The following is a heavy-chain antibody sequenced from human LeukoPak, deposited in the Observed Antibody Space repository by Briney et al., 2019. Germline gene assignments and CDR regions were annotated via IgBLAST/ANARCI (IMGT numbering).Heavy chain of an antibody. J-gene: IGHJ6*03. CDR2: ISSTSTFI. Sequence: GGSLRLSCAASGFTFSRYSMNLVRQAPGKGLEWVASISSTSTFIYSADSVKGRFTISRDTAKNSLFLQMNSLRAEDTAIYYCARDCFDSSDYPQTYYYYYMDVWGKGTTVTVSS. CDR1: GFTFSRYS. CDR3: ARDCFDSSDYPQTYYYYYMDV. D-gene: IGHD3-22*01. V-gene: IGHV3-21*01.